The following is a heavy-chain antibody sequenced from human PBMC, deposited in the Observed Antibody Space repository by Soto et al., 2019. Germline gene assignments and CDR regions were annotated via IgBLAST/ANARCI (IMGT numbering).Heavy chain of an antibody. CDR1: GGSISSSSYY. V-gene: IGHV4-39*01. J-gene: IGHJ5*02. D-gene: IGHD6-13*01. CDR2: IYYSGST. CDR3: ARQLVLGCWFDP. Sequence: QLQLQESGPGLVKPSETLSLTCTVSGGSISSSSYYWGWIRQPPGKGLEWIGSIYYSGSTYYNPSLKSRVTISVDTSKNQFSLKLSSVTAADTAVYYCARQLVLGCWFDPWGQGTLVTVSS.